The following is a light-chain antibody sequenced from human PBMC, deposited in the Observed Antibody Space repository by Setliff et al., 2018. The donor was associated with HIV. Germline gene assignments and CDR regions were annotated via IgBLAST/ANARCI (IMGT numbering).Light chain of an antibody. CDR3: SSYAITNTLP. J-gene: IGLJ1*01. CDR1: SSDVGGYSH. V-gene: IGLV2-14*01. CDR2: EVR. Sequence: QSALTQPASVSGSPGQSITTACTGTSSDVGGYSHVSWYQQHPGKAPKLIIYEVRNRPSGVSNRFSGSKSGNTASLTISGLQTEDEADYYCSSYAITNTLPFGTGTKVTV.